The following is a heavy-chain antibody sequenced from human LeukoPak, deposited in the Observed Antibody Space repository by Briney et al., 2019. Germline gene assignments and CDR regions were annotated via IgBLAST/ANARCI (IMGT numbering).Heavy chain of an antibody. D-gene: IGHD2-2*01. CDR3: AKGPAAIGYLQD. J-gene: IGHJ1*01. V-gene: IGHV3-23*01. CDR1: GFTFGDYA. CDR2: ISDSGGST. Sequence: GGSLRLSCTASGFTFGDYAMSWVRQAPGMGLEWVSGISDSGGSTYYADSVKGRFTISRDNSKNTVYLQMNSLRAEDTAVYYCAKGPAAIGYLQDWGQGTLVTVSS.